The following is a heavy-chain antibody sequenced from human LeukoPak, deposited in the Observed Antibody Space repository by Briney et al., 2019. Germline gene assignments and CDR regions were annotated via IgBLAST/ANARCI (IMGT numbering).Heavy chain of an antibody. V-gene: IGHV3-23*01. CDR1: GITLSNYG. CDR3: AKRGVVIRVILVGFHKEAYYFDS. J-gene: IGHJ4*02. Sequence: PGGTLRLSCAVSGITLSNYGMSWVRQAPGKGLEWVAGISDSAGSTNYADSVKGRFTISRGNRKNTLHLQMNSLRAEDTAVYFCAKRGVVIRVILVGFHKEAYYFDSWGQGALVTVSS. D-gene: IGHD3-10*01. CDR2: ISDSAGST.